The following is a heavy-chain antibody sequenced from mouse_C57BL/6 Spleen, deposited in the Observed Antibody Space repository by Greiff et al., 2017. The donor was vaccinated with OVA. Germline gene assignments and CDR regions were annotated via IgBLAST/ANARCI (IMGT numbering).Heavy chain of an antibody. J-gene: IGHJ4*01. V-gene: IGHV1-82*01. CDR2: IYPGDGDT. CDR3: AREGVGRAMDY. CDR1: GYAFSSSW. D-gene: IGHD1-1*01. Sequence: VQLQQSGPELVKPGASVKISCKASGYAFSSSWMNWVKQRPGKGLEWIGRIYPGDGDTNYNGKFKGKATLTADKSSSTAYMQLSSLTSEDSAVYFCAREGVGRAMDYWGQGTSVTVSS.